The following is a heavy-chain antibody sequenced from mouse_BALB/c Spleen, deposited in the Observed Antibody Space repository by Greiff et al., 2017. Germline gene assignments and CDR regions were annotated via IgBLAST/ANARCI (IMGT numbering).Heavy chain of an antibody. CDR2: ISSGSSTI. CDR3: ARTTTATWYFDY. V-gene: IGHV5-17*02. CDR1: GFTFSSFG. Sequence: DVMLVESGGGLVQPGGSRKLSCAASGFTFSSFGMHWVRQAPEKGLEWVAYISSGSSTIYYADTVKGRFTISRDNPKNTLFLQMTSLRSEDTAMYYCARTTTATWYFDYWGQGTTLTVSS. D-gene: IGHD1-2*01. J-gene: IGHJ2*01.